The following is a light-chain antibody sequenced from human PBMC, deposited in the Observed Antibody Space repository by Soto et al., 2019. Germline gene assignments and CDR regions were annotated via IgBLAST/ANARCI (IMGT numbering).Light chain of an antibody. CDR1: QSISSW. CDR3: QQYNSYPLT. CDR2: DAS. J-gene: IGKJ1*01. Sequence: DIQMTQSPSTLSASVGDRVTITCRASQSISSWLAWYQQKPGKAPKLLIYDASSLESGVPSRFSGSGSGTAFTLTISSLQPDDFATYYCQQYNSYPLTFGQVTKVEIK. V-gene: IGKV1-5*01.